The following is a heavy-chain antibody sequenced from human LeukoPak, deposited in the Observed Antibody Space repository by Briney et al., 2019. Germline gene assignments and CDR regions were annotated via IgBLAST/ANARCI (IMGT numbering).Heavy chain of an antibody. J-gene: IGHJ4*02. CDR3: ARVVAPANIDY. CDR1: GGSITSSTYY. CDR2: IYYSGST. D-gene: IGHD2-2*01. Sequence: SETLSLTCTVAGGSITSSTYYWGWIRQPPGKGLEWIGSIYYSGSTYYNPSLKSRVTISVDTSKNQFSLKLSSVTAADTAVYYCARVVAPANIDYWAQATLLTVSS. V-gene: IGHV4-39*01.